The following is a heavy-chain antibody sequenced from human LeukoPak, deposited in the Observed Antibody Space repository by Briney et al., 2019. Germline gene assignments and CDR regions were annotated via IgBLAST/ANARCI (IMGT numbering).Heavy chain of an antibody. J-gene: IGHJ4*02. CDR3: ARPLSPYYDSSGYYSLDY. V-gene: IGHV1-2*02. CDR2: TNPNSGGT. D-gene: IGHD3-22*01. Sequence: GASVKVSCKASGYTFTGYYMHWVRQAPGQGLEWMGWTNPNSGGTNYAQKFQGRVTMTRDTSISTAYMELSRLRSDDTAVYYCARPLSPYYDSSGYYSLDYWGQGTLVTVSS. CDR1: GYTFTGYY.